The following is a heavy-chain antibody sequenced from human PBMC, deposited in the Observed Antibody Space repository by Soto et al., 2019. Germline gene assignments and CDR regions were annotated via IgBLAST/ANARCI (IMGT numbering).Heavy chain of an antibody. J-gene: IGHJ4*02. Sequence: PSETLSLTCAVYGGSFSGYYWSWIRQPPGKGLEWIGFISYSGSAYYNPSLKSRVTISVDTSKNQFSLNLTSVTAADTAVYYCARDKITGLFDYWGQGTLVTVSS. CDR2: ISYSGSA. D-gene: IGHD2-8*02. V-gene: IGHV4-34*01. CDR3: ARDKITGLFDY. CDR1: GGSFSGYY.